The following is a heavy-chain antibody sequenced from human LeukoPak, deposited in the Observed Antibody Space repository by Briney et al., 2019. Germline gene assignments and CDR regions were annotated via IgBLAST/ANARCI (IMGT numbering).Heavy chain of an antibody. V-gene: IGHV3-30*18. D-gene: IGHD1-1*01. CDR3: AKDWNLFDC. CDR2: ISYDGSNK. Sequence: GGSLRLSCAASGSTFSSYGMHWVRQAPGKGLEWVAVISYDGSNKYYADSVKGRFTISRDNSKNTLYLQMNSLRAEDTAVYYCAKDWNLFDCWGHGAPVTVSS. J-gene: IGHJ4*03. CDR1: GSTFSSYG.